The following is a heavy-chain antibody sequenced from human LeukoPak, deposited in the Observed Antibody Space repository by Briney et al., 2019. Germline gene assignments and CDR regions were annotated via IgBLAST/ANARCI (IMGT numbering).Heavy chain of an antibody. J-gene: IGHJ6*03. V-gene: IGHV4-34*01. CDR1: GGPFSAYH. Sequence: PSETLSLTCAVYGGPFSAYHWSWIRQPPGKGLEWVGEINHSGGTNYNPSLKSRVAISVDTSKNPLSLNLTPVTAADTAVYYCARGDLGSGALRGYYYMDVWGKGTTVTVSS. CDR3: ARGDLGSGALRGYYYMDV. CDR2: INHSGGT. D-gene: IGHD3-16*01.